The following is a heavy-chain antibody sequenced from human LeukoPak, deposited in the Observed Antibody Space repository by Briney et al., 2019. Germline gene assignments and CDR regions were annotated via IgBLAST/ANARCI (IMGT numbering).Heavy chain of an antibody. CDR3: ARDSYRALEY. CDR1: GFTFSSHW. V-gene: IGHV3-7*01. Sequence: GGSLRLSCAASGFTFSSHWMSWVRQAPGKGLEWVALINQDGSEKYYVDSVEGRLTISRDNAKNSLYLQMDRLRVEDTAVYYCARDSYRALEYWGQGTLVTVSS. D-gene: IGHD1-14*01. CDR2: INQDGSEK. J-gene: IGHJ4*02.